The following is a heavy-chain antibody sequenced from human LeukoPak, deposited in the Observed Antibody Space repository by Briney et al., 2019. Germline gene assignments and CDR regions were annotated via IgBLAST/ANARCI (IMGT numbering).Heavy chain of an antibody. CDR3: ARANWGSYGSGQFDP. CDR2: IYTNGNT. Sequence: SETLSLTCTVSGGSISNYYWGWIRQPAGKGLEWIGRIYTNGNTNYNPSLKSRVTMPVDMSKNQFSLKLSSVTAADTAMYYCARANWGSYGSGQFDPWGQGTLVTVSS. J-gene: IGHJ5*02. D-gene: IGHD3-10*01. CDR1: GGSISNYY. V-gene: IGHV4-4*07.